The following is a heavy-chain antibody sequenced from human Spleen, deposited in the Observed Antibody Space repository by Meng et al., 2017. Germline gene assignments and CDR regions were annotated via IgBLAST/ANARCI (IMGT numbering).Heavy chain of an antibody. Sequence: VQLQQWGTGRFKPAETLSLTCAVYGGSFSGYYWSWIRQPPGKGLEWIGEINHSGSTNYNPSLKSRVTISVDTSKNQFSLKLSSVTAADTAVYYCARGFGVQLWLMGYYFDYWGQGTLVTVSS. J-gene: IGHJ4*02. CDR2: INHSGST. D-gene: IGHD5-18*01. CDR3: ARGFGVQLWLMGYYFDY. CDR1: GGSFSGYY. V-gene: IGHV4-34*01.